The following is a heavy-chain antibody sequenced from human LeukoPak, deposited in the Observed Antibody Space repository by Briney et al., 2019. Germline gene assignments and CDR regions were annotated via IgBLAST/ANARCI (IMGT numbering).Heavy chain of an antibody. V-gene: IGHV1-69*05. CDR3: ARAPPKQLLHLY. J-gene: IGHJ4*02. D-gene: IGHD6-13*01. Sequence: ASVKVSCKASGGTFSSYAISWVRQAPGQGLEWMGGIIPIFGTANYAQKFQGRVAITTDESTNTAYMELTSLKSEDTAVYYCARAPPKQLLHLYWGQGTLVTVSS. CDR2: IIPIFGTA. CDR1: GGTFSSYA.